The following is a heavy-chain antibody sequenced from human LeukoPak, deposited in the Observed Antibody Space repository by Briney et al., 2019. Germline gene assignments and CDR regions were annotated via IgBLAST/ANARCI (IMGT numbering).Heavy chain of an antibody. Sequence: ASVKVSCKASGYTFTSYGISWVRQAPGQGLEWMGWISAYNGNTNYAQKLQGRVTMTTDTSTSTVYMELSSLRSEDTAVYYCARGICGGDCYCDYWGQGTLVTVSS. CDR2: ISAYNGNT. CDR3: ARGICGGDCYCDY. V-gene: IGHV1-18*01. D-gene: IGHD2-21*02. CDR1: GYTFTSYG. J-gene: IGHJ4*02.